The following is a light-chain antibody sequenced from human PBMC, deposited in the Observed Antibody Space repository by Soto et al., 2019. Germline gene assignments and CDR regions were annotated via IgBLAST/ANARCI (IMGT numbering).Light chain of an antibody. CDR3: CSYSGRTTFYV. J-gene: IGLJ1*01. CDR1: SSDIGSYNL. CDR2: EGT. V-gene: IGLV2-23*01. Sequence: QSALTQPASVSASPGQSITVSCSGTSSDIGSYNLVSWYQQYPGKAPKLMIYEGTKRPSGVSNRFSGSKSGNTASLTISGLQAEDEADYYCCSYSGRTTFYVFGTGTKVTVL.